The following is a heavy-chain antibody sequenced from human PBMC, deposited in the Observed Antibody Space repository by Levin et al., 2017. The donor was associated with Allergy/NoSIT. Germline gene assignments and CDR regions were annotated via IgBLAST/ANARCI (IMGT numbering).Heavy chain of an antibody. V-gene: IGHV5-51*01. CDR1: GYSFASYW. Sequence: PGESLKISCKGSGYSFASYWIGWVRQMPGKGLQWMGIFNPGNSEVRYSPSFQGQVTFSADKSINTAYLQWSSLEAPDTAMYYCGRHRLGNSGYYYFDYWGQGTLVTVSS. J-gene: IGHJ4*02. CDR2: FNPGNSEV. D-gene: IGHD3-22*01. CDR3: GRHRLGNSGYYYFDY.